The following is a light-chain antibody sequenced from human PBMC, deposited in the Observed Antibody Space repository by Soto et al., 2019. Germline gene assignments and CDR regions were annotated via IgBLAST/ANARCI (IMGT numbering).Light chain of an antibody. CDR1: QSISGW. CDR3: QQYHTYWT. J-gene: IGKJ1*01. Sequence: DIPMTQSPSTLSASVGDRVTITCRASQSISGWLAWYQQKPGKAPKLLIYDASNLESGVPSRFGGSGSGTEFTLTISSLQPDDFATYYCQQYHTYWTFGQGTKVEIK. CDR2: DAS. V-gene: IGKV1-5*01.